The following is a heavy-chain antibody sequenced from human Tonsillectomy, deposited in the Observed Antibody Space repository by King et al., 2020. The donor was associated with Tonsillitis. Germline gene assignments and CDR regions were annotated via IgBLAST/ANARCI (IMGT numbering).Heavy chain of an antibody. Sequence: VQLLESGGGLVQPGGSLRLSCAASGFTFSNYAMSWVRQAPGKGLEWVSVISGGGNSTDYADSVKGRFTISRDNSNNTLYLQKTSLRAEDTAVFYCAKGARMTTVNTGDVFTIWGQGTVVTVAS. J-gene: IGHJ3*02. CDR2: ISGGGNST. D-gene: IGHD4-17*01. CDR1: GFTFSNYA. V-gene: IGHV3-23*01. CDR3: AKGARMTTVNTGDVFTI.